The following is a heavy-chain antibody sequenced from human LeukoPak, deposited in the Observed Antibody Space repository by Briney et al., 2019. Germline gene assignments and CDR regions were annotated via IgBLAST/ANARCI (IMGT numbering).Heavy chain of an antibody. Sequence: PSEILSLTCDVTDCSIDSTDGWNWVRQPPGKGLECIGEIHHDGRINYNPSLKSRVTLSVDKSKNQFSLRLNSVTAADTAMYYCARSHDHLWGNYPDYWGQGTLVTVSS. V-gene: IGHV4/OR15-8*01. CDR2: IHHDGRI. CDR1: DCSIDSTDG. CDR3: ARSHDHLWGNYPDY. J-gene: IGHJ4*02. D-gene: IGHD3-16*02.